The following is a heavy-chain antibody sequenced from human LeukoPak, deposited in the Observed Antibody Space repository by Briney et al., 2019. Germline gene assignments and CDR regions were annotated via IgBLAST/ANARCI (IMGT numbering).Heavy chain of an antibody. D-gene: IGHD3-16*01. J-gene: IGHJ5*02. V-gene: IGHV4-31*03. CDR1: GGSISSGDYY. CDR2: IYNTGNT. CDR3: ARRGGGRWFDP. Sequence: PSQTLSLTCTASGGSISSGDYYWSWIRQHPERGLEWIGYIYNTGNTYCNPSLKSRVTLSVDTSKNQFSLKLTSVTAADTAVYYCARRGGGRWFDPWGQGTLVTVSS.